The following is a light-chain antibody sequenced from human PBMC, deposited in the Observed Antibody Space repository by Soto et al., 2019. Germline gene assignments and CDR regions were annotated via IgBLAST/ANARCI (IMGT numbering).Light chain of an antibody. CDR2: DAS. V-gene: IGKV1-5*01. CDR3: QRYNSYSRT. Sequence: IHMTHSPSTLSASVGYTVTVTGRSSQSVSGWLAWYQQKPGEAPKLLIYDASALPRGVPSRFSGSGSGTEFTLTISGLQPDDFATYYCQRYNSYSRTFGQGTKVDI. J-gene: IGKJ1*01. CDR1: QSVSGW.